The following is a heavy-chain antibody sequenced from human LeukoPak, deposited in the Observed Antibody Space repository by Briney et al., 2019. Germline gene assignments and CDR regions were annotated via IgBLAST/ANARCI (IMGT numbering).Heavy chain of an antibody. J-gene: IGHJ5*02. CDR1: GFTFSSYA. V-gene: IGHV3-23*01. Sequence: GGSLRLSCAASGFTFSSYAMSWVRQAPGKGLEWVSSISGRGANTYYADSVKGRFTISRDNSKNTLYLQVNSLRAEDTAVYYCAKGGFPGVAAIRFDPRGQGTLVTVSS. D-gene: IGHD5-12*01. CDR3: AKGGFPGVAAIRFDP. CDR2: ISGRGANT.